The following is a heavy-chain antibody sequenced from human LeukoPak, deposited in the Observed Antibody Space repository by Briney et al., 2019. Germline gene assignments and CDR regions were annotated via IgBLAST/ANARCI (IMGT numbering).Heavy chain of an antibody. CDR2: IYYSGST. Sequence: SETLSLTCTVSGGSISSSSCYWGGIRQPPGKGLEWIGSIYYSGSTYYNPSLKSRVTISVDTSKNQFSLKLSSVTAADTAVYYCARDLDPWGQGTLVTVSS. CDR1: GGSISSSSCY. J-gene: IGHJ5*02. V-gene: IGHV4-39*07. CDR3: ARDLDP.